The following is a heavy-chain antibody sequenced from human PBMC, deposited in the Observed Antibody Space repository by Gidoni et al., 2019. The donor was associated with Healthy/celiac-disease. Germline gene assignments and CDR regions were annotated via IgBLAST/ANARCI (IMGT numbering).Heavy chain of an antibody. V-gene: IGHV3-21*01. CDR3: ARDRDSSGWYFRSGYYYYGMDV. CDR2: ISSSSSYI. D-gene: IGHD6-19*01. Sequence: EVQLVESGGGLVKPGGSLRLSCAASGFTFSSYSMNWVRQAPGKGLEWVSSISSSSSYIYYADSVKGRFTISRDNAKNSLYLQMNSLRAEDTAVYYCARDRDSSGWYFRSGYYYYGMDVWGQGTTVTVSS. J-gene: IGHJ6*02. CDR1: GFTFSSYS.